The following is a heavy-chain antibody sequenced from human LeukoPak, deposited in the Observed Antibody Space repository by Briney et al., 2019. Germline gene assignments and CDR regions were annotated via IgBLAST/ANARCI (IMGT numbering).Heavy chain of an antibody. Sequence: SETLSLTCAVYGGSFSGYYWSWIRQPPGKGLEWIGSIYHSGSTYYNPSLKSRVTISVDTSKNHFSLKLNSVTAEDTAVYYCARYDIRRLFDYWGQGTLVTVSS. CDR1: GGSFSGYY. J-gene: IGHJ4*02. V-gene: IGHV4-34*01. CDR2: IYHSGST. D-gene: IGHD2-8*01. CDR3: ARYDIRRLFDY.